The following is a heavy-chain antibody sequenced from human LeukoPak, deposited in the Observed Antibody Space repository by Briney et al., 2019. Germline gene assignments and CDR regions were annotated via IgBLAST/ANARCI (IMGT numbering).Heavy chain of an antibody. CDR2: INPSAGST. D-gene: IGHD1-26*01. CDR3: ARSGSGRSVADY. CDR1: GYTFISYY. J-gene: IGHJ4*02. Sequence: ASVTVSFKASGYTFISYYILWVRQAPGQGLEWMGIINPSAGSTSYAQKFQGRVTMTRDTSTTTVYMELSSLGSEDTAVYYCARSGSGRSVADYWGERSPVTVSS. V-gene: IGHV1-46*01.